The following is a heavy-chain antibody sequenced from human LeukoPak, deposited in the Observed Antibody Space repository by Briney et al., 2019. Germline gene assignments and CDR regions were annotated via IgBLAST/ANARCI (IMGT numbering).Heavy chain of an antibody. CDR2: IIPIFGTA. CDR3: SNYKNLRFDY. Sequence: GASVKVSCKASGGTVRRFGISWVRQAPGQGLEWMGGIIPIFGTAIYAQRFQGRVTITADKSTSTAYMELSSLRSEDTAMYYCSNYKNLRFDYWGQGTLVTVSS. V-gene: IGHV1-69*06. CDR1: GGTVRRFG. D-gene: IGHD1-14*01. J-gene: IGHJ4*02.